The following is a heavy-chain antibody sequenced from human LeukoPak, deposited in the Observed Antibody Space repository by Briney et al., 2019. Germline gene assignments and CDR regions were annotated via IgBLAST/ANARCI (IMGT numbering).Heavy chain of an antibody. CDR3: ARSPEFDY. CDR1: GFTFSSYS. Sequence: GGSLRLSCAASGFTFSSYSMNWVRQAPGKGLEWVSSISSRSSYIYYADSVKGRFTISRDNAKNSLYLQMNSLRAEDTAVYYCARSPEFDYWGQGTLVTVSS. V-gene: IGHV3-21*01. J-gene: IGHJ4*02. CDR2: ISSRSSYI.